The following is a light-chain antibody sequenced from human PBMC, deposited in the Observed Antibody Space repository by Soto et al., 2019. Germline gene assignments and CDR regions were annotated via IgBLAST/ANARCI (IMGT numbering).Light chain of an antibody. V-gene: IGKV3-15*01. CDR2: GAS. CDR3: QQYNNWPPIT. CDR1: QSLRSN. Sequence: EIVLTQSPATLSVSPGQRATLFCRASQSLRSNLAWYQQKPGQAPRLLIYGASTRATGIPARFSGSGSGTEFALTISSLQSEDFAVYYCQQYNNWPPITFGQGTRLEIK. J-gene: IGKJ5*01.